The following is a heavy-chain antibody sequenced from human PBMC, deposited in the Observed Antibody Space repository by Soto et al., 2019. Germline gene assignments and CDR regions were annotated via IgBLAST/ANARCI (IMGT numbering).Heavy chain of an antibody. D-gene: IGHD1-26*01. CDR1: GGTFSSYA. CDR3: TGSYYRYNWFDP. J-gene: IGHJ5*02. CDR2: IIPSFGTA. V-gene: IGHV1-69*12. Sequence: QVQLVQSGAEVKKPGSSVKVSCKASGGTFSSYAISWVRQAPGQGLEWMGGIIPSFGTANYAQKFQGRVTITADESTSTAYMELSSLRSEDTAVYYCTGSYYRYNWFDPWGQGTLVTVSS.